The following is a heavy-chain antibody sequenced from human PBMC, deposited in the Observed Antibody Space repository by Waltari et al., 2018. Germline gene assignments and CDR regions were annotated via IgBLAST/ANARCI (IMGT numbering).Heavy chain of an antibody. D-gene: IGHD4-17*01. J-gene: IGHJ4*02. CDR2: IRYGGSNK. CDR3: ARDDYGDYRLGY. V-gene: IGHV3-30*02. Sequence: QVQLVESGGVVVQPGGSLRLSCATSGFTFSNYGIHWVRQGPGKGLEWVAFIRYGGSNKYYADYVKGRFTISRDNSRGTLYLQMNSLRAEDTAVYYCARDDYGDYRLGYWGQGTLVTVSS. CDR1: GFTFSNYG.